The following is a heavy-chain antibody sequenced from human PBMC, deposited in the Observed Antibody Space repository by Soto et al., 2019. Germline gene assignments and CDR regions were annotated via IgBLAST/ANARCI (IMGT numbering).Heavy chain of an antibody. CDR1: GYTFTGYY. D-gene: IGHD3-3*01. J-gene: IGHJ6*02. CDR2: INPNSGGT. Sequence: QVQLVQSGAEVKKPGASVKVSCKASGYTFTGYYMHWVRQAPGQGLEWMGWINPNSGGTNYAQKFQGWVTMTRDTSISTAYMELSRLRSDDTAVYYCARERGIVWSGYYTGYYYYGMDVWGQGTTVTVSS. V-gene: IGHV1-2*04. CDR3: ARERGIVWSGYYTGYYYYGMDV.